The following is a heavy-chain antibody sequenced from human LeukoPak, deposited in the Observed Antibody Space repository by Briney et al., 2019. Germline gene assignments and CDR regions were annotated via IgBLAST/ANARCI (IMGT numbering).Heavy chain of an antibody. CDR2: IYYSGST. V-gene: IGHV4-59*01. Sequence: SETLSLTCTVSGGSISSYYWSWIRQPPGKGLEWIGYIYYSGSTNYNPSLKSRVTIPVDTSKNQFSLKLSSVTAADTAVYYCARGSPIELFLFDYWGQGTLVTVSS. CDR3: ARGSPIELFLFDY. CDR1: GGSISSYY. D-gene: IGHD3-10*01. J-gene: IGHJ4*02.